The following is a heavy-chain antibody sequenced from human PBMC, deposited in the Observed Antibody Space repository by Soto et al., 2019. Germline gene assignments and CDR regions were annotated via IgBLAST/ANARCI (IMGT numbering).Heavy chain of an antibody. CDR1: GYPVTAYY. J-gene: IGHJ3*02. CDR2: INPATGAA. D-gene: IGHD3-3*01. V-gene: IGHV1-2*02. Sequence: QLHLVQSGAVVKKPGASVTVSCSASGYPVTAYYMHWVRQAPGRGLEWMGGINPATGAAKYTQTFQGRVPMTRDTLTSTVFMELSGLISEDTAVFSCARRGGVGVAGSAAFDMWGQGTLVPVSS. CDR3: ARRGGVGVAGSAAFDM.